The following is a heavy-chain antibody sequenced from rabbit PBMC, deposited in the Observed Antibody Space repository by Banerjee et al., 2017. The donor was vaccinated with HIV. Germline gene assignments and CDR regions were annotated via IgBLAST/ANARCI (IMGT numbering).Heavy chain of an antibody. D-gene: IGHD4-1*01. CDR1: GFDLSSYWY. J-gene: IGHJ4*01. Sequence: SLEESGGGLVKPGASLTLTCKASGFDLSSYWYMCWVRQAPGKGLEWIGYIDPVFGTTYYASWAKGRFTISRTSSTTVTLQMTSLTAADTATYFCARDIYYNSGWGAFELWGPGTLVTVS. CDR2: IDPVFGTT. CDR3: ARDIYYNSGWGAFEL. V-gene: IGHV1S40*01.